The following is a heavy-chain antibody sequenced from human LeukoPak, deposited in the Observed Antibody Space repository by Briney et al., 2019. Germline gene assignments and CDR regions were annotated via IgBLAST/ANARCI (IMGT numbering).Heavy chain of an antibody. D-gene: IGHD6-25*01. CDR3: AKHLGWGLSGSNWFDP. Sequence: GGSLRLSCVASGFTFSAYAMSWVRQAPGKGLEWVSGISASGSSTYYADSVEGRFTISRDNSKNTLYLQMNSLRAEDTAVYYCAKHLGWGLSGSNWFDPWGQGTLVTVSS. CDR1: GFTFSAYA. J-gene: IGHJ5*02. CDR2: ISASGSST. V-gene: IGHV3-23*01.